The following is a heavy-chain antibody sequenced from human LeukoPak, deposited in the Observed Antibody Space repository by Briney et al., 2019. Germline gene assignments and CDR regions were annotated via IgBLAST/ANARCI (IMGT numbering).Heavy chain of an antibody. CDR3: ARDNGGARWLVD. V-gene: IGHV4-30-4*02. Sequence: PSETLSLTCTVSGGSISSGDYYWSWIRQPPGKGLEWIGYIYYSGSTYYHPSLKSRVTISVDTSKKRFSLKLTSVTAADTAVYYCARDNGGARWLVDWGQGTLVTVSS. J-gene: IGHJ4*02. D-gene: IGHD2-21*01. CDR2: IYYSGST. CDR1: GGSISSGDYY.